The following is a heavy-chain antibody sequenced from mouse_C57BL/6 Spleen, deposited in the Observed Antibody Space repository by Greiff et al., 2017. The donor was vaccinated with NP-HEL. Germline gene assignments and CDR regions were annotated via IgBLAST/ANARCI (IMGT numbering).Heavy chain of an antibody. D-gene: IGHD1-1*01. CDR2: INPSNGGT. CDR1: GYTFTSYW. Sequence: QVHVKQPGTELVKPGASVKLSCKASGYTFTSYWMHWVKQRPGQGLEWIGNINPSNGGTNYNEKFKSKATLTVDKSSSTAYMQLSSLTSEDSAVYYCARQDYGSSSYYAMDYWGQGTSVTVSS. J-gene: IGHJ4*01. CDR3: ARQDYGSSSYYAMDY. V-gene: IGHV1-53*01.